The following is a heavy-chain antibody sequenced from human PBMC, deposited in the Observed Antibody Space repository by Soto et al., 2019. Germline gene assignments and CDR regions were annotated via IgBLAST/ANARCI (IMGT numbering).Heavy chain of an antibody. D-gene: IGHD5-18*01. CDR3: ASGYTYGGWFDP. CDR2: TSGSGGST. J-gene: IGHJ5*02. Sequence: GGSLRLSCAASGFTFSSYAMSWVRQAPGKGLEWVSATSGSGGSTYYADSVKGRFTISRDNSKNTLYLQMNSLRAEDTALYYCASGYTYGGWFDPWGQGTLVTVSS. V-gene: IGHV3-23*01. CDR1: GFTFSSYA.